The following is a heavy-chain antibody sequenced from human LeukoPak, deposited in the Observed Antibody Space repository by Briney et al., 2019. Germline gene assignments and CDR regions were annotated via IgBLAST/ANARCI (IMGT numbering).Heavy chain of an antibody. Sequence: GGSLRLSCAASGFTFSNYWMHWVRQSPGKGLVWVSQSSTDGNYANYAASVKGRFTMSGDNAKRTIYLQMNSLRAEDTAMYYCARQANYGDYAIDSWGQGTLVTVSS. D-gene: IGHD4-17*01. CDR1: GFTFSNYW. CDR2: SSTDGNYA. V-gene: IGHV3-74*01. J-gene: IGHJ4*02. CDR3: ARQANYGDYAIDS.